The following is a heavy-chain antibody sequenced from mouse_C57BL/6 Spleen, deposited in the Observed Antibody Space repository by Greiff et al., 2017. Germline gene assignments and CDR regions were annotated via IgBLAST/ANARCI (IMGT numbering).Heavy chain of an antibody. D-gene: IGHD5-1-1*01. CDR1: GYTFTDYN. J-gene: IGHJ4*01. Sequence: EVKLVESGPELVKPGASVKIPCKASGYTFTDYNMDWVKQSHGKSLEWIGDINPNNGGTIYNQKFKGKATLTVDKSSSTAYMELRSLTSEDTAVYYCARRKHTGAMDYWGQGTSVTVSS. V-gene: IGHV1-18*01. CDR3: ARRKHTGAMDY. CDR2: INPNNGGT.